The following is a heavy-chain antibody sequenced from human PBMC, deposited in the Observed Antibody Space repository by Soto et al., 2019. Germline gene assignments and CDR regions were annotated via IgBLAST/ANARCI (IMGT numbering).Heavy chain of an antibody. Sequence: QVQLVQSGAEVKKPGPSVKVSCKASGGTFSSYAISWVRQAPGQALEWMGGTIPIFGTANYAQKFQGRVTVTADESTSTGYMGLSSLRSEDTAVYYCARRRGGDLYGMDVWGQGTTVTVSS. V-gene: IGHV1-69*01. D-gene: IGHD2-21*01. CDR3: ARRRGGDLYGMDV. J-gene: IGHJ6*02. CDR1: GGTFSSYA. CDR2: TIPIFGTA.